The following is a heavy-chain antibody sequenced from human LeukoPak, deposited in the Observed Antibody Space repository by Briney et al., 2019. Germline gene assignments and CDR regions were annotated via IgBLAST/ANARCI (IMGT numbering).Heavy chain of an antibody. V-gene: IGHV4-59*08. J-gene: IGHJ4*02. CDR1: GDFSSDYY. CDR3: ARGRLIVAPGVYYFEY. Sequence: SETLSLTCTVSGDFSSDYYWSWLRQPPGKGLEWIGYIYYRGGTNYNPSLERRVTMWGDTSKNEFSLKLTSVTATDTAVYYCARGRLIVAPGVYYFEYWGQGTLVAVSS. D-gene: IGHD5-12*01. CDR2: IYYRGGT.